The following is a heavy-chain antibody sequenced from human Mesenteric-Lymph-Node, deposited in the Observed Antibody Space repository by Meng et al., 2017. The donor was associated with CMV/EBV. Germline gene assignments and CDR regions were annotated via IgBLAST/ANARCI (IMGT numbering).Heavy chain of an antibody. Sequence: SGGTFSTYGISWVRQASGQGLEWMGGILPMYGTVKYGQNFRGRVTITADDSTGTAFMEPSSLRSEDTAMYYCARDPDFSQFGVGFDQWGQGILVTVSS. J-gene: IGHJ4*02. CDR2: ILPMYGTV. CDR1: GGTFSTYG. V-gene: IGHV1-69*01. CDR3: ARDPDFSQFGVGFDQ. D-gene: IGHD3-10*01.